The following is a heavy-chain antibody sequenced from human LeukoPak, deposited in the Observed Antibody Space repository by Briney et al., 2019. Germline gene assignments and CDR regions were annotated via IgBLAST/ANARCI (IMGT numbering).Heavy chain of an antibody. Sequence: GASVKVSCKASGGTFSSYAISWVRQAPGQGLEWMGGIIPIFGTANYAQKFQGRVTITADESTSTAYMELSSLRSEDTAVYYCASYPLYGDLPYFDYWGQGTLVTVSS. D-gene: IGHD4-17*01. J-gene: IGHJ4*02. CDR3: ASYPLYGDLPYFDY. V-gene: IGHV1-69*13. CDR2: IIPIFGTA. CDR1: GGTFSSYA.